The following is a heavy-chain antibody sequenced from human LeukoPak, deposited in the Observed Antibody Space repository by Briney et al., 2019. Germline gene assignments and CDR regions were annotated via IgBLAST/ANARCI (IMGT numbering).Heavy chain of an antibody. D-gene: IGHD3-22*01. CDR2: IYYSGST. V-gene: IGHV4-59*01. CDR1: GVSISSYY. J-gene: IGHJ3*02. CDR3: ARARPPHYYDSSGYYLGAFDI. Sequence: SETLSLTCTVSGVSISSYYWSWIRQPPGKGLEWIAYIYYSGSTNYNPSLKSRVTISVDTSKNQFSLKLSSVTAADTAVYYCARARPPHYYDSSGYYLGAFDIWGQGTMVTVSS.